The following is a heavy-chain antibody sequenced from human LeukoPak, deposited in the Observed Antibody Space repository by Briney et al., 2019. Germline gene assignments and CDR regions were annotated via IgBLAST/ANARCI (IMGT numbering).Heavy chain of an antibody. Sequence: GGSLRLSCAASGFTFTTYWMSWVRQAPGKGLEWVANIKQDGSEKYYVDSVKGRFTISRDNAKNSLYLQMNSLRAEDTALYYCAKDTGVAAIIYWYFDLWGRGTLVTVSS. CDR1: GFTFTTYW. V-gene: IGHV3-7*03. J-gene: IGHJ2*01. CDR2: IKQDGSEK. CDR3: AKDTGVAAIIYWYFDL. D-gene: IGHD6-19*01.